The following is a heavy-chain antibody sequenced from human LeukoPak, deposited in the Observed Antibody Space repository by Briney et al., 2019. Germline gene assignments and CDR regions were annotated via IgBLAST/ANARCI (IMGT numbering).Heavy chain of an antibody. D-gene: IGHD3-16*01. V-gene: IGHV3-21*01. CDR1: GFTFSNYA. Sequence: GGSLRLSCAASGFTFSNYAMTWVRQAPGKGLEWVSSLSSRSRYIYYADSLKGRFTISRDNSKNTLYLQMNSLRAEDTAVYYCAKDGGQGAFDIWGQGTMVTVSS. CDR2: LSSRSRYI. CDR3: AKDGGQGAFDI. J-gene: IGHJ3*02.